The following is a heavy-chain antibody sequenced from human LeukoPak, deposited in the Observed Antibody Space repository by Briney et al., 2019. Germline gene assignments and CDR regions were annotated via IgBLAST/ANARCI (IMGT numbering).Heavy chain of an antibody. CDR1: GFIVSSNY. CDR3: ARDIGGYYFDY. J-gene: IGHJ4*02. Sequence: GGSLRLSCAASGFIVSSNYMSWVRQAPGKGLEWVSVIYSGGSTYYADSVKGRFTISRDNSKNTLYLQMNSLRAEDTAVYYCARDIGGYYFDYWGQGTLVTVSS. V-gene: IGHV3-53*01. CDR2: IYSGGST.